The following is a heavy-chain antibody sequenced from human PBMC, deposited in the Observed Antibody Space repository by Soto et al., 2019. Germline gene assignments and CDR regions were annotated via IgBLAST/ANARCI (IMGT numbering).Heavy chain of an antibody. J-gene: IGHJ4*02. CDR3: ARGSIAVAGYPVDY. CDR2: INPNSGGT. V-gene: IGHV1-2*04. CDR1: GYTFTGYY. Sequence: ASVKVSCKASGYTFTGYYMHWVRQAPGQGLEWMGWINPNSGGTNYAQKFQGWVTMTRDTSISTAYMELSRLRSDDTAVYYCARGSIAVAGYPVDYWGQGTLVTVSS. D-gene: IGHD6-19*01.